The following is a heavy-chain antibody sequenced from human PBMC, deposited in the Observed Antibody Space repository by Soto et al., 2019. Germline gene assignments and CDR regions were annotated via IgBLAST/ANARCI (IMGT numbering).Heavy chain of an antibody. Sequence: SETLSLTCAVSGYSISSGYYWGWIRQPPGKGLEWIGSIYHSGSTYYNPSLKSRVTISVDTSKNQFSLKLSSVTAADPAVYYCARVSDDSSGYRIDYWGQGTLVTVSS. CDR2: IYHSGST. CDR3: ARVSDDSSGYRIDY. CDR1: GYSISSGYY. V-gene: IGHV4-38-2*01. D-gene: IGHD3-22*01. J-gene: IGHJ4*02.